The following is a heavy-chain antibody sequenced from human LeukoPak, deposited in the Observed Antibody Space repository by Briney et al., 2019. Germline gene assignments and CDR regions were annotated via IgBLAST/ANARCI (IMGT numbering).Heavy chain of an antibody. D-gene: IGHD1-26*01. V-gene: IGHV1-46*01. CDR2: INPSGGST. CDR1: VYSFTSYY. CDR3: ARSSAYYNEADI. J-gene: IGHJ3*02. Sequence: ASVKVSCKTSVYSFTSYYMHWVRQAPGQGLEWMGIINPSGGSTTYAQKFQGRLTMTSDTSTSTVYMELSSLRYEDTAVYYCARSSAYYNEADIWGQGTMVTVSS.